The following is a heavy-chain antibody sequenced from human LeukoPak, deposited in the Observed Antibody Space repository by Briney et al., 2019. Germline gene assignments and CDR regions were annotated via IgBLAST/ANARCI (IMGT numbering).Heavy chain of an antibody. CDR3: TRSSTVTYLDY. Sequence: GGSLRLSSTASGFSFGDYAMNWVRQAPGKGLEWVGFIRSKAYGGTPEYAASVKGRFTISRDDYKTIAYLQMNSLKTEDTAMYYCTRSSTVTYLDYWGQGTLVTVSS. D-gene: IGHD4-17*01. CDR1: GFSFGDYA. CDR2: IRSKAYGGTP. V-gene: IGHV3-49*04. J-gene: IGHJ4*02.